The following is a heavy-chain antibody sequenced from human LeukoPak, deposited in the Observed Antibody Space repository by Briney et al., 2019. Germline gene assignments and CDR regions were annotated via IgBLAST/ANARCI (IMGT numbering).Heavy chain of an antibody. D-gene: IGHD3-3*01. J-gene: IGHJ4*02. Sequence: GGSLRLSCAASGFTFSSYWMGWVRQAPGKGLEWVANIKQDGSEKYYVDSVKGRFTISRDNAKNSLYLQMNSLRAEDTAVYYCAREPLDDFWSGYYFDYWGQGTLVTVSS. CDR2: IKQDGSEK. CDR1: GFTFSSYW. CDR3: AREPLDDFWSGYYFDY. V-gene: IGHV3-7*01.